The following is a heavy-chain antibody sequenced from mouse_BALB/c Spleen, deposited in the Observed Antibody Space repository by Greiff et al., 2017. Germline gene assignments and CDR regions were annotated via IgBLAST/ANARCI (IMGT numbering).Heavy chain of an antibody. CDR2: ISDGGSYT. CDR1: GFTFSDYY. CDR3: ASSYYGYDDAMDY. Sequence: EVKVVESGGGLVKPGGSLKLSCAASGFTFSDYYMYWVRQTPEKRLEWVATISDGGSYTYYPDSVKGRFTISRDNAKNNLYLQMSSLKSEDTAMYYCASSYYGYDDAMDYWGQGTSVTVSS. V-gene: IGHV5-4*02. J-gene: IGHJ4*01. D-gene: IGHD2-9*01.